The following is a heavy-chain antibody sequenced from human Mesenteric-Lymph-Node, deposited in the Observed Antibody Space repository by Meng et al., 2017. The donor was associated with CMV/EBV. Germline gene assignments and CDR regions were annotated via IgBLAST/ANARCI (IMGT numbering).Heavy chain of an antibody. CDR3: ARVGRYQLLFSSDY. CDR2: ISSGSGYI. Sequence: DSGFTFSSYSVNWVRQAPGKGLEWVSSISSGSGYIYYADSVKGRFTISRDNAKNSLYLQMDSLRAEDTAVYYCARVGRYQLLFSSDYWGQGTLVTVSS. CDR1: GFTFSSYS. J-gene: IGHJ4*02. D-gene: IGHD2-2*01. V-gene: IGHV3-21*06.